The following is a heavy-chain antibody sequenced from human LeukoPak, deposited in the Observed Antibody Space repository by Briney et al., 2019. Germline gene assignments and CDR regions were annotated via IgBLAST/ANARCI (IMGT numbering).Heavy chain of an antibody. CDR2: ISWNSGSI. D-gene: IGHD2-2*01. CDR1: GFTFDDYA. J-gene: IGHJ4*02. CDR3: AREVPAAALHFDY. Sequence: PGGSLRLSCAASGFTFDDYAMHWVRQAPGKGLEWVSGISWNSGSIGYADSVKGRFTISRDNAKNSLYLQMNSLRAEDTAVYYCAREVPAAALHFDYWGQGTLVTVSS. V-gene: IGHV3-9*01.